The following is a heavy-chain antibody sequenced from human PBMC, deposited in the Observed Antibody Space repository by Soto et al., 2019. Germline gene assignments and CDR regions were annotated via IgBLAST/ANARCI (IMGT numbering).Heavy chain of an antibody. CDR3: ASYYYASSGTPWDCNFDL. J-gene: IGHJ2*01. V-gene: IGHV1-69*01. CDR1: GGTFSSYA. Sequence: QGQLVQSGAEVKKPGSSVKISCKASGGTFSSYASSWVRQAPGQGLEWMGGIIPIFGTAKYAQKFQCRVTITVDESTSTAYMELRSLRSEDTAVYYCASYYYASSGTPWDCNFDLWVRGTLVT. CDR2: IIPIFGTA. D-gene: IGHD3-22*01.